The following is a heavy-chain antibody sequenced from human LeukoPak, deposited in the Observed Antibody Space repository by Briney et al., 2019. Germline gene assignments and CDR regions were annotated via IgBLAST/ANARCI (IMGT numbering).Heavy chain of an antibody. CDR2: INHSGST. CDR3: AYQPTVEMATINGFDY. Sequence: GSLRLSCAASGSTFEDHGGTWVRQVPGKGLEWIGEINHSGSTNYNPSLKSRVTISVDTSKNQFSLKLSSVTAADTAVYYCAYQPTVEMATINGFDYWGQGTLVTVSS. J-gene: IGHJ4*02. D-gene: IGHD5-24*01. CDR1: GSTFEDHG. V-gene: IGHV4-34*08.